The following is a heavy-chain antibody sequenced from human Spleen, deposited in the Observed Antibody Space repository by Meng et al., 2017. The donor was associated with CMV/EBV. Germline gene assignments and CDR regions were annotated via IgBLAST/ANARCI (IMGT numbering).Heavy chain of an antibody. Sequence: GGSLRLSCAASGFIFSSYAMSWVRQAPGKGLEWVSVIYSGGSTYYADSVKGRFTISRDNSKNTLYLQMNSLRAEDTAVYYCTRQGSDYSSDFAYWGQGTLVTVSS. CDR3: TRQGSDYSSDFAY. J-gene: IGHJ4*02. CDR2: IYSGGST. D-gene: IGHD4-11*01. V-gene: IGHV3-66*04. CDR1: GFIFSSYA.